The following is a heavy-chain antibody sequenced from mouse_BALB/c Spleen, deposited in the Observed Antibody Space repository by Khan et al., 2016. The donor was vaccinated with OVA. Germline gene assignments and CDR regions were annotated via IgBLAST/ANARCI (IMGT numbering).Heavy chain of an antibody. CDR2: IFPGTGTT. CDR3: ARGYFGNYEFAY. J-gene: IGHJ3*01. D-gene: IGHD2-1*01. Sequence: QVQLQQSGAELVKPGASVKLSCKTSGYTFTSYWIQWVKQRPGQGLGWIGEIFPGTGTTYYNENFKGKATLTIDTSSSTAYMQLSSLTSEDSAVYFCARGYFGNYEFAYWGQGTLVTGSA. V-gene: IGHV1S132*01. CDR1: GYTFTSYW.